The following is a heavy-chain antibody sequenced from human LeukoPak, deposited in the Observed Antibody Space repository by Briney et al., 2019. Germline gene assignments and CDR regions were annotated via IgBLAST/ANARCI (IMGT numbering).Heavy chain of an antibody. J-gene: IGHJ3*02. CDR1: GYTFSNYG. Sequence: ASVKVSCKASGYTFSNYGISWVRQAPGQGLEWMGWISTYNGDTNYAQKLQGRVTMTTDTSTSTAYMELRSLRSDDTAVYYCARDGMIVVVGAFDIWGQGTMVTASS. V-gene: IGHV1-18*01. CDR2: ISTYNGDT. CDR3: ARDGMIVVVGAFDI. D-gene: IGHD3-22*01.